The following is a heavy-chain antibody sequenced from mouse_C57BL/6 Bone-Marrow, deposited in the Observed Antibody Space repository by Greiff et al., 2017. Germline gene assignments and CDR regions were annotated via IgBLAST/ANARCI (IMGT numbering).Heavy chain of an antibody. CDR2: IYPGDGST. V-gene: IGHV1-82*01. CDR3: ARREYSNCYAMGY. D-gene: IGHD2-5*01. Sequence: QVQLQQSGPELVKPGASVKISCKASGYAFSSSWMNWVKQRPGKGLEWIGRIYPGDGSTNYNGKFKGKATLTADKSSSTAYMQRSSLTSEDSAVYVCARREYSNCYAMGYWGQGTSVTVSS. J-gene: IGHJ4*01. CDR1: GYAFSSSW.